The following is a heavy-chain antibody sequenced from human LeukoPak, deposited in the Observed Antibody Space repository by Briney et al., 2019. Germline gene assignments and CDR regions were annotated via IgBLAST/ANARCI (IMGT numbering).Heavy chain of an antibody. D-gene: IGHD2-8*01. CDR1: GFTFSSYG. CDR3: ARGPGSSVYASAIDY. CDR2: IWHDGNNK. J-gene: IGHJ4*02. Sequence: GGSLRLSCAASGFTFSSYGMQWVRQAPGKGLEWAAVIWHDGNNKYYADSVKGRFTISRDNSKNTLYLQMNTLRAEDTAVYYCARGPGSSVYASAIDYWGQGTLVTVSS. V-gene: IGHV3-33*01.